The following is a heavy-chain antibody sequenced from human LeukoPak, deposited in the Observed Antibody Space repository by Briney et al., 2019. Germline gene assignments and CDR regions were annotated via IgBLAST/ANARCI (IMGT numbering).Heavy chain of an antibody. J-gene: IGHJ4*02. Sequence: GGSLRLSCAASGFTLSSNWIHWVRQGPGKGLVWVSRISTDGSSTACADSVKGRFTTSRDNAKNTVFLQMNSLRDEDTAVYYCAREAGGSGTLGLDHWGQGTLVTVSS. CDR2: ISTDGSST. CDR1: GFTLSSNW. D-gene: IGHD3-16*01. CDR3: AREAGGSGTLGLDH. V-gene: IGHV3-74*01.